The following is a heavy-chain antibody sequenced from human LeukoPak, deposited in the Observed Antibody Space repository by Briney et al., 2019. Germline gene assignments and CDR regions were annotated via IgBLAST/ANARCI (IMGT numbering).Heavy chain of an antibody. V-gene: IGHV4-31*03. CDR2: IYYSGST. Sequence: PSQTLSLTCTVSGVSISSDDYYWRWIRQHPGKGLEWIGYIYYSGSTYYNPSLKSRVTISIDTSKNQFSLKLSSVTAADTAVYYCARAETPRNSYGYLDYWGQGTLVTVSS. CDR3: ARAETPRNSYGYLDY. D-gene: IGHD5-18*01. J-gene: IGHJ4*02. CDR1: GVSISSDDYY.